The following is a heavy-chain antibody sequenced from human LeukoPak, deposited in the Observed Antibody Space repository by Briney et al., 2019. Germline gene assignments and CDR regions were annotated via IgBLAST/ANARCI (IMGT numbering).Heavy chain of an antibody. Sequence: HAGGSLRLSCAASGFTFSSYGMHWVRQAPGKGLDWVAIIWYDGSNKYYADSVKGRFIISKDNSKNTLYLQMNSLRAEDTAVYYCATHHSTKGFDYWGQGTLVTVSS. J-gene: IGHJ4*02. V-gene: IGHV3-33*08. CDR2: IWYDGSNK. D-gene: IGHD2-15*01. CDR3: ATHHSTKGFDY. CDR1: GFTFSSYG.